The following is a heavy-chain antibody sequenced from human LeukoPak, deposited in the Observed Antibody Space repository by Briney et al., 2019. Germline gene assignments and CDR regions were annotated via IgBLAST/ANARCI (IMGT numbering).Heavy chain of an antibody. J-gene: IGHJ4*02. Sequence: GGSLRLSCAASGFTFSSYSMNWVRQAPGKGLEWVSYISSSSSTIYYADSVKGRFTISRDNAKNSLYLQMNSLRAEDTAVYYCARDRVGATLYFDYWGQGTLVTVSS. CDR1: GFTFSSYS. V-gene: IGHV3-48*01. D-gene: IGHD1-26*01. CDR3: ARDRVGATLYFDY. CDR2: ISSSSSTI.